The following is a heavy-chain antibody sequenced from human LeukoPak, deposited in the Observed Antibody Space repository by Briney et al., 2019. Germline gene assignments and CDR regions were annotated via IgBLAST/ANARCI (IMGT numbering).Heavy chain of an antibody. CDR2: INPNSGGT. V-gene: IGHV1-2*02. Sequence: GASVKVSCKASGYTFTGYYMHWVRQAPGQGLEWMGWINPNSGGTNYAQKFQGRVTMTRDTSISTAYMELSRLRSDDTAVYYCARVDNVGYSYGPDFDYWGQGTLVTVSS. CDR3: ARVDNVGYSYGPDFDY. J-gene: IGHJ4*02. D-gene: IGHD5-18*01. CDR1: GYTFTGYY.